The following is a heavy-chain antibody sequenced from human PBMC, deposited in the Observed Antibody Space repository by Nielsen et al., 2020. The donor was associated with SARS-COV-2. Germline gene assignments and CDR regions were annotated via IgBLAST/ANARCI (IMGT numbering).Heavy chain of an antibody. CDR2: IKSKTDGGTT. CDR3: TSIGRMVRGVWDY. V-gene: IGHV3-15*01. D-gene: IGHD3-10*01. Sequence: GESLKISCAASGFTFSNAWMSWVRQAPGKGLEWVGRIKSKTDGGTTDYAAPVKGRFTISRDDSKNTLYLQMNGLKTEDTAVYYCTSIGRMVRGVWDYWGQGTLVTVSS. J-gene: IGHJ4*02. CDR1: GFTFSNAW.